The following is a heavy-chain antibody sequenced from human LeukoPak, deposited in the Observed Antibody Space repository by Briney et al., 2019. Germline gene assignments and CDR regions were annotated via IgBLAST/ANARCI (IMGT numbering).Heavy chain of an antibody. CDR2: MYHSGST. CDR1: GGSISSHY. Sequence: SETLSLTCTVSGGSISSHYWSWIRQPPGKGLEWIGHMYHSGSTNYNPSLKSRVTISVDTSKKQFPLKLSSVTAADTAVYYCAREPGSSGLSPMDVWGKGTTVTASS. J-gene: IGHJ6*03. CDR3: AREPGSSGLSPMDV. D-gene: IGHD3-22*01. V-gene: IGHV4-59*11.